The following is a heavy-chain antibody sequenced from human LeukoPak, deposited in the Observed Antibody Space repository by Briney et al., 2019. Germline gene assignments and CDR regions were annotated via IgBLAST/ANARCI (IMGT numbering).Heavy chain of an antibody. CDR1: GGSISSYY. D-gene: IGHD6-6*01. J-gene: IGHJ3*02. CDR2: IYYSGST. CDR3: ARVGPIPARRHAFDI. V-gene: IGHV4-59*01. Sequence: SETLSLTCTVSGGSISSYYWLWIRQPPGKGLEWIGYIYYSGSTNYNPSLKSRVTISVDTSKNQFSLKLSSVTAADPAVYYCARVGPIPARRHAFDIWGQGTIVTVSS.